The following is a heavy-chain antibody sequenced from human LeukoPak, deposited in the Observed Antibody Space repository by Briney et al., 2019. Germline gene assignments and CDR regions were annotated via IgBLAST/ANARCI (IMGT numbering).Heavy chain of an antibody. CDR2: ISPSGGST. CDR3: ARETDGYDNGALDF. D-gene: IGHD5-12*01. CDR1: GYTFTGYY. V-gene: IGHV1-46*01. Sequence: ASVKVSCKASGYTFTGYYMHWVRQAPGQGLEWMGIISPSGGSTIYAQKFQGRVTMSSDMSTSTVYMELSSLRSEDTAVYFCARETDGYDNGALDFWGQGTLVTVSS. J-gene: IGHJ4*02.